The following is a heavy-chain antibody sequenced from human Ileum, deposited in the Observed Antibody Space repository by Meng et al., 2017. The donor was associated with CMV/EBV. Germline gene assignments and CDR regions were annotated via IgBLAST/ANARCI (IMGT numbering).Heavy chain of an antibody. Sequence: QVQLVQSGAEVKKPGASVKVSCKTSGYTFTDYYIHWVRQAPGQGLEWVGWINPISGGSNSPQKFHDRVTMTRDTSISTAYMELSRLRSDDTAVYYCARGNYDSSGFSPFDHWGQGTLVTVSS. CDR1: GYTFTDYY. CDR2: INPISGGS. D-gene: IGHD3-22*01. J-gene: IGHJ4*02. V-gene: IGHV1-2*02. CDR3: ARGNYDSSGFSPFDH.